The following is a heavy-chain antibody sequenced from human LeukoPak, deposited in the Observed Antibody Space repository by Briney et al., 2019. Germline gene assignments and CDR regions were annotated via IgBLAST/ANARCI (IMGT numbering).Heavy chain of an antibody. V-gene: IGHV3-66*01. CDR1: GFTVNRNY. CDR2: IYADGTT. CDR3: ARRVRAADAKEGNWFDC. Sequence: GGSLRLSCAASGFTVNRNYMTWVRQAPGEGLEWISVIYADGTTHYAGSVKGRFTISRDDSKNTLYLQMNRLRAEDTAVYYCARRVRAADAKEGNWFDCWGQGTLVTASS. J-gene: IGHJ5*01. D-gene: IGHD6-13*01.